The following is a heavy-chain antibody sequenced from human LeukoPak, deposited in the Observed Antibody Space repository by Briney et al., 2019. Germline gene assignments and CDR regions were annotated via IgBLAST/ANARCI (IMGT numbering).Heavy chain of an antibody. Sequence: ASVKVSCKTSGYTFTGYHMHWVRQAPGQGLEWMGRIHPNSGDTNYAQKFQGRVTMTRDTSISTAYMELSRLTSDDTAMYYCARDYCSSTSCLFDYWGQGTLVTVSS. V-gene: IGHV1-2*06. CDR2: IHPNSGDT. CDR1: GYTFTGYH. CDR3: ARDYCSSTSCLFDY. D-gene: IGHD2-2*01. J-gene: IGHJ4*02.